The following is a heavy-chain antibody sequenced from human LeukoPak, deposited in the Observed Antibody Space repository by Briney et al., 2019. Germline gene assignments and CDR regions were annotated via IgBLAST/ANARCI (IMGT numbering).Heavy chain of an antibody. Sequence: PGGSLRLSCAGSGFSLNNYWKSLVRQAPGKGMEWVANLRPDGSDTQYVDSMKGRFTVFRDNSENSLYLRMSSLRAEDTAVYYCATTTRSSSWDYWGQGTLVTVSS. CDR2: LRPDGSDT. CDR3: ATTTRSSSWDY. J-gene: IGHJ4*02. CDR1: GFSLNNYW. D-gene: IGHD2-2*01. V-gene: IGHV3-7*01.